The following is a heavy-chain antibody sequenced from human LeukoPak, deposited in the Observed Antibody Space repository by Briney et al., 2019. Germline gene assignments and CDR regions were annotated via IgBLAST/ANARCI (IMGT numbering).Heavy chain of an antibody. CDR2: IIPIFGIA. J-gene: IGHJ4*02. CDR1: GGTFSSYA. Sequence: GASVKVSCKASGGTFSSYAISWVRQDPGQGLEWMGRIIPIFGIANYAQKFQGRVTITADKSTSTAYMELSSLRSEDTAVYYCARVRWNSGSYHFDYWGQGTLVTVSS. CDR3: ARVRWNSGSYHFDY. V-gene: IGHV1-69*04. D-gene: IGHD1-26*01.